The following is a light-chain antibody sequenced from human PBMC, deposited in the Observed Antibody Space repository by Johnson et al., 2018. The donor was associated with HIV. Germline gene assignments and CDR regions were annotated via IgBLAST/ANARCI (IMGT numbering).Light chain of an antibody. J-gene: IGLJ1*01. CDR2: EHN. CDR3: ATWDGILTIGGV. Sequence: QSVLTQPPSVSAAPGQKVTISCSGSSSNIGNNHVSWYQQFPGAAPKLLIYEHNKRPSGIPDRFSGSKSGPSATLGITGLQPGDEADYYCATWDGILTIGGVFGTGTKITVL. V-gene: IGLV1-51*02. CDR1: SSNIGNNH.